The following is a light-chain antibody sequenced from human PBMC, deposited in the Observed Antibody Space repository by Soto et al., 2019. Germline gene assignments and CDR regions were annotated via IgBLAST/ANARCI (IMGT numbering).Light chain of an antibody. Sequence: QSALTQPASVSGSPGQSINISCTGTSSDVGGYNYCSWYLQHPGEAPKLMIYEVNKRPSGVSNRFSGSKSGNTASLTISGLQAEDEADYYCNSFTSINNWVFGGGTKVTVL. V-gene: IGLV2-14*01. CDR3: NSFTSINNWV. CDR2: EVN. J-gene: IGLJ3*02. CDR1: SSDVGGYNY.